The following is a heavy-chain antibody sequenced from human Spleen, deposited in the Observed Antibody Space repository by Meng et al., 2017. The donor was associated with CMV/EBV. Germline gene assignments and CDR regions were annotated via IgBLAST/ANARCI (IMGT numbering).Heavy chain of an antibody. J-gene: IGHJ4*02. CDR2: IIPIFGTA. Sequence: SVKVSCKASGYTFSSYAITWVRQAPGQGLEWMGGIIPIFGTANYAQKLQGRVTMTTDTSTSTAYMELRSLRSDDTAVYYCARDRGYCSSTSCYRIDYWGQGTLVTVSS. V-gene: IGHV1-69*05. D-gene: IGHD2-2*01. CDR1: GYTFSSYA. CDR3: ARDRGYCSSTSCYRIDY.